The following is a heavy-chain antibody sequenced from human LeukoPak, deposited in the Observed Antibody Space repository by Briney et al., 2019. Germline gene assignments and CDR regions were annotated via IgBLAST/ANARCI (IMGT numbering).Heavy chain of an antibody. J-gene: IGHJ1*01. D-gene: IGHD2-2*01. CDR2: MSGSGGST. CDR3: AKDSLEYQLLWAEKYFQH. Sequence: PGGSLRLSCAASGFTFSSYAMGWVRQAPGQGLEWVSAMSGSGGSTYYADSVKGRFTISRDNSKTTLYLQMNSLRAEDTAVYYCAKDSLEYQLLWAEKYFQHWGQGTLVTVSS. CDR1: GFTFSSYA. V-gene: IGHV3-23*01.